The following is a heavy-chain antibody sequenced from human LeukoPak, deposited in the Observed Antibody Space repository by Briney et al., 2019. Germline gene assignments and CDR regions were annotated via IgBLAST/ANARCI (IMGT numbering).Heavy chain of an antibody. J-gene: IGHJ4*02. Sequence: GGSLRLSCAASEFSFGNYAMSWVRQAPGKGLQWVSAITSSGSGTYYADSVKGRSTTSRDNSKNTLYLQMNSLRAEDTAVYYCAKKMGTGNFYFDYWGQGTLVTVSS. V-gene: IGHV3-23*01. CDR3: AKKMGTGNFYFDY. CDR2: ITSSGSGT. CDR1: EFSFGNYA. D-gene: IGHD3-10*01.